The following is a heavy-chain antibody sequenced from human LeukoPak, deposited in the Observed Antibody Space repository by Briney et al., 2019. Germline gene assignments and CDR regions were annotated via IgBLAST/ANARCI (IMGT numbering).Heavy chain of an antibody. CDR3: ARGVEPLAANTLAY. J-gene: IGHJ4*02. D-gene: IGHD1-14*01. V-gene: IGHV3-53*01. Sequence: AGGSLRLSCAASGFTVITNDMTWVRQAPGKGLEWVSVLYSDGNTKYADSVQGRCTISRDNSKNTLYLEMNSLSPDDTAVYYCARGVEPLAANTLAYWGQGTLVTVSS. CDR2: LYSDGNT. CDR1: GFTVITND.